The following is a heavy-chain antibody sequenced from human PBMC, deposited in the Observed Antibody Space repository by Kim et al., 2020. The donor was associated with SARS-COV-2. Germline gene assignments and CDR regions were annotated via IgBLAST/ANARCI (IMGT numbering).Heavy chain of an antibody. Sequence: ASVKVSCKASGYTFTSYGISWVRQAPGQGLEWMGWISAYNGNTNYAQKLQGRVTMTTDTSTSTAYMELRSLRSDDTAVYYCARVAIVVVPAAIRGDYFDYWGQGTLVTVSS. D-gene: IGHD2-2*02. CDR2: ISAYNGNT. CDR1: GYTFTSYG. V-gene: IGHV1-18*01. J-gene: IGHJ4*02. CDR3: ARVAIVVVPAAIRGDYFDY.